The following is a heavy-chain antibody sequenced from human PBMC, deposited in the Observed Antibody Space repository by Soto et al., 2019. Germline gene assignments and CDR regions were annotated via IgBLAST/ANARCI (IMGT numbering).Heavy chain of an antibody. CDR3: ARYQIAAAGSPFDF. J-gene: IGHJ4*02. CDR2: INSDGSST. V-gene: IGHV3-74*01. CDR1: GFTFSSYW. Sequence: PGGSLRLSCAASGFTFSSYWMHWVRQAPGKGLVWVSRINSDGSSTSYADSVKGRFTISRDNAKNTLYLQMNSLRAEDTAVFYCARYQIAAAGSPFDFWGQGTLVTVSS. D-gene: IGHD6-13*01.